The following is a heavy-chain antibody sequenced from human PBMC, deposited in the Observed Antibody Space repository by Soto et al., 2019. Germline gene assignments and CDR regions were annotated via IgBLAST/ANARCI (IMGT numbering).Heavy chain of an antibody. Sequence: EVQVLQSGGGLVQPGGSLRLSCAASGFGLSDYIMTWVRQAPGKGLEWVSSMTGSSGNTYDADSVRGRFTTSRDNSKTTLYLQMNSVRDDDTAVYYCAKSSGTGKSEGIDVWGQGTTV. V-gene: IGHV3-23*01. CDR2: MTGSSGNT. CDR1: GFGLSDYI. J-gene: IGHJ6*02. D-gene: IGHD7-27*01. CDR3: AKSSGTGKSEGIDV.